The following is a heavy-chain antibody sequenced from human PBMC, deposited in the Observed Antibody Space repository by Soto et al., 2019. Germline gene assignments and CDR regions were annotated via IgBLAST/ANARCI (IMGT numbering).Heavy chain of an antibody. CDR3: ARQITGKEILTGRRCRYFDL. CDR2: IFPGDSDT. V-gene: IGHV5-51*01. J-gene: IGHJ2*01. Sequence: EVSLKISCNAPGYNFINYWIGWARQMPWRELEWVAMIFPGDSDTTYSRSFQGRVSVSVDKSSTSAYLHWSGLTASDSGIYYCARQITGKEILTGRRCRYFDLWGRGTRVTVS. CDR1: GYNFINYW. D-gene: IGHD1-20*01.